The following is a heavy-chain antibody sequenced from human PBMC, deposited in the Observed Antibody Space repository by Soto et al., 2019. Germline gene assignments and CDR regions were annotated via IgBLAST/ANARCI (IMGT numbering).Heavy chain of an antibody. CDR2: IYYSGNT. CDR1: GDSINNYY. Sequence: SETLSLTCPVSGDSINNYYWNWIRQPPGKGLEWIGYIYYSGNTNYNPTLKSRVTISLDTSKNQFSLKLTSVTAADTAIYYCARGIASSSRTSLIYWGQGALVTAPQ. D-gene: IGHD6-13*01. J-gene: IGHJ4*02. CDR3: ARGIASSSRTSLIY. V-gene: IGHV4-59*01.